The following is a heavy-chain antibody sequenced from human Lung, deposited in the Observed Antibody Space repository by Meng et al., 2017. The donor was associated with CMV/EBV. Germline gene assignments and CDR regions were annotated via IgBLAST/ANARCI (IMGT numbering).Heavy chain of an antibody. CDR1: GGDFYNFG. CDR2: IIPTFGTA. J-gene: IGHJ4*03. V-gene: IGHV1-69*13. Sequence: SVKVSCKASGGDFYNFGISWIRQAPGQGLQWMGRIIPTFGTAHYARGFQGKITISADGPTTTAFMEISGLTSDDTAVYYCARPFRPGYGDPGVDVWGQGXLVTVSS. CDR3: ARPFRPGYGDPGVDV. D-gene: IGHD4-17*01.